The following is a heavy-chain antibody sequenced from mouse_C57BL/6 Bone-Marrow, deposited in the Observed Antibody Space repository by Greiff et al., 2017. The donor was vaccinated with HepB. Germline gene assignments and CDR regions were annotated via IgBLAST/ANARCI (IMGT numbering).Heavy chain of an antibody. J-gene: IGHJ2*01. Sequence: QVHVKQPGAELVKPGASVKMSCKASGYTFTSYWITWVKQRPGQGLEWIGDIYPGSGSTNYNEKFKSKATLTVDTSSSTAYMQLSSLTSEDSAVYYCARDYYGSTCFDYWGQGTTLTVSS. V-gene: IGHV1-55*01. CDR1: GYTFTSYW. CDR3: ARDYYGSTCFDY. D-gene: IGHD1-1*01. CDR2: IYPGSGST.